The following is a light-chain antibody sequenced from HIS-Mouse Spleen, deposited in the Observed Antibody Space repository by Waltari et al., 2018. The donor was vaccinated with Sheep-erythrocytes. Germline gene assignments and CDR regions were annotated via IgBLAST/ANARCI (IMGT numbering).Light chain of an antibody. CDR1: QGISSV. J-gene: IGKJ1*01. CDR3: QQFNKYPRT. Sequence: AIQLTQSPSSLSASVGDRVTITCRASQGISSVLAWYQQKPGKGTKRLIYDASNLESGVPTRFSGSESGTDFNLTISSLQPEDFATYYCQQFNKYPRTFSQGTKVEIK. V-gene: IGKV1D-13*01. CDR2: DAS.